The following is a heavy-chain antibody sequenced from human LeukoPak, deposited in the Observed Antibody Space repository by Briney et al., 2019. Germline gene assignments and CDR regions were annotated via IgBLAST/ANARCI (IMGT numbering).Heavy chain of an antibody. CDR3: ARSARFNYFYMDV. D-gene: IGHD2-15*01. CDR2: IYASGSI. J-gene: IGHJ6*03. V-gene: IGHV4-4*07. CDR1: GASVTNFY. Sequence: PSETLSLTCSVSGASVTNFYWTWIRQPAGKGLEYIGRIYASGSIDYNPSLKSRVTLSVDSSNNQFSLNLTSVTAADTALYYCARSARFNYFYMDVWGKGTSLTVSS.